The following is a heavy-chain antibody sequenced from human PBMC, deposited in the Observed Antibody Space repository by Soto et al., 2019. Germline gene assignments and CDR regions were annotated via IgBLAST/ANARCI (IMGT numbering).Heavy chain of an antibody. Sequence: QITLKESGPTLVKPTQTLTLTCTFSGFSLSTSGVGVGWIRQPPGKALEWLALIYWDDDKRYSPSLKSRLTIAKDTSKAQVVLTMTNMDPVDTATYYCAQGYSSSGNNWFDPWGQGTLVTVSS. D-gene: IGHD6-13*01. CDR3: AQGYSSSGNNWFDP. J-gene: IGHJ5*02. V-gene: IGHV2-5*02. CDR2: IYWDDDK. CDR1: GFSLSTSGVG.